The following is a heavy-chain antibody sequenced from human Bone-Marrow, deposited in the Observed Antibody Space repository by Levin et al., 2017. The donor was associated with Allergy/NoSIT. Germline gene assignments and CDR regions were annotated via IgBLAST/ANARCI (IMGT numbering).Heavy chain of an antibody. CDR1: GFRFSSYA. J-gene: IGHJ4*02. D-gene: IGHD6-13*01. Sequence: PGGSLRLSCAASGFRFSSYAMSWVRQAPGKELEWVSGISGSGGSAYYADSVKGRFTISRDNSKNTLYLQMTSLRAEDSAVYYCAKDKEISSWFDGAFDYWGQGILVTVSS. CDR3: AKDKEISSWFDGAFDY. V-gene: IGHV3-23*01. CDR2: ISGSGGSA.